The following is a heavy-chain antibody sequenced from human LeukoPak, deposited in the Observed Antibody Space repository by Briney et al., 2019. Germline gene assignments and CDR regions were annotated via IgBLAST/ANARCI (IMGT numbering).Heavy chain of an antibody. Sequence: PGGSLRLSCAASGFTFSSYWMSWVRQAPGKGLEWVANIKQDGSEKYYVDSVKGRFTISRDNAKNSLYLQMNSLRAEDTAVYYCAKDRSFAHYYDSSGCLDYWGQGTLVTVSS. D-gene: IGHD3-22*01. CDR3: AKDRSFAHYYDSSGCLDY. CDR1: GFTFSSYW. J-gene: IGHJ4*02. CDR2: IKQDGSEK. V-gene: IGHV3-7*01.